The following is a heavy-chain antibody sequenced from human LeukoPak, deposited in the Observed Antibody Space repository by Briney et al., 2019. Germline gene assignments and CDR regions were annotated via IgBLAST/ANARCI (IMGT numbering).Heavy chain of an antibody. J-gene: IGHJ4*02. CDR1: GFTVSSNY. CDR3: ARAGGSYRLDY. CDR2: IYSGGST. Sequence: PGGSLRLSCAASGFTVSSNYVSWVRQAPGKGLEWVSVIYSGGSTYYADSVKGRFTISRDNAKNSLYLQMNSLRAEDTAVYYCARAGGSYRLDYWGQGTLVTVSS. D-gene: IGHD1-26*01. V-gene: IGHV3-53*01.